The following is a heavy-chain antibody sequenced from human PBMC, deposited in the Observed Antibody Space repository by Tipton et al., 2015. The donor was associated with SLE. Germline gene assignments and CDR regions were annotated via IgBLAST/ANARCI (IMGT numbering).Heavy chain of an antibody. D-gene: IGHD1-1*01. J-gene: IGHJ2*01. V-gene: IGHV4-4*07. CDR1: GVSISSPY. CDR3: ARVQRLPRSFDV. CDR2: IYTSGAT. Sequence: TLSLTCNVSGVSISSPYWSWIWQPAGKGLEWIGRIYTSGATDDNPSLKSRVTMSVDTSKNQFSLNLTPVTAADTAVYFCARVQRLPRSFDVWGRGTLVTVSS.